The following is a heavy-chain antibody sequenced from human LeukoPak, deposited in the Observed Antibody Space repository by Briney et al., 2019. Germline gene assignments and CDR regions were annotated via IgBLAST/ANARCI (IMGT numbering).Heavy chain of an antibody. CDR3: VRESVRDYYFDF. CDR2: IRSKALYGTS. V-gene: IGHV3-49*04. CDR1: GFRFGGYA. J-gene: IGHJ4*02. D-gene: IGHD3-10*02. Sequence: PGGSLRLSCSGSGFRFGGYALSWVRQAPGKGLDWVGFIRSKALYGTSEYAASVEGRFAISRDDSNNIVYLQMNSLKTEDTAVYFCVRESVRDYYFDFWGQGTLVTVSS.